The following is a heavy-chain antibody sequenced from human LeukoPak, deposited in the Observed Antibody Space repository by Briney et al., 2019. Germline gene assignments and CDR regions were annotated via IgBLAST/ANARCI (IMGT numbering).Heavy chain of an antibody. CDR3: ARDAYYYGSGSYDPNYYYYMDV. D-gene: IGHD3-10*01. Sequence: PSETLSLTCTVSGGSISSYYWSWIRQPAGKGLEWIGRIYTSGSTNYNPSLKSRVTMSVDTSKNQFSLKLSSVTAADTAVYYCARDAYYYGSGSYDPNYYYYMDVWGKGNAVTVSS. CDR2: IYTSGST. V-gene: IGHV4-4*07. CDR1: GGSISSYY. J-gene: IGHJ6*03.